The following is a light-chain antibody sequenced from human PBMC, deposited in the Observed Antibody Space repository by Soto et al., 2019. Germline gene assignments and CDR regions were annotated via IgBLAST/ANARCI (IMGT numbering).Light chain of an antibody. CDR1: QGLNTF. CDR2: AAS. Sequence: IHLTQSPSSLSASVVYRFTITCLASQGLNTFLAWYQQKAGKAPKLLIYAASTLQSGVPSRFSGSGSGTDFTLTISSLQSEDFATYYCQQLNSYPITFGQGTLLEVK. V-gene: IGKV1-9*01. CDR3: QQLNSYPIT. J-gene: IGKJ5*01.